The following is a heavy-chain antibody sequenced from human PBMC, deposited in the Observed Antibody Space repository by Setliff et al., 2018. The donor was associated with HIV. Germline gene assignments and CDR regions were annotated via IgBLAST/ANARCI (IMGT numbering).Heavy chain of an antibody. D-gene: IGHD1-26*01. J-gene: IGHJ3*02. CDR1: GYSFTAYY. CDR2: IQTNSGGT. Sequence: ASVKVSCKASGYSFTAYYIHFVRQAPGQGLEWMGWIQTNSGGTKSAQKFQGRVTMTRDTSISTAYMELNSLTSDNTAVYYCARGRHSGTYEAFDIWGPGTMVTVSS. CDR3: ARGRHSGTYEAFDI. V-gene: IGHV1-2*02.